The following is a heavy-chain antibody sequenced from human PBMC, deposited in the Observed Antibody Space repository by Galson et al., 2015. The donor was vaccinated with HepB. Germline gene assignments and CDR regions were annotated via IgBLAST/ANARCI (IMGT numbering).Heavy chain of an antibody. CDR1: GYTLTELS. D-gene: IGHD7-27*01. CDR3: ATSRPGADYYYYGMDV. J-gene: IGHJ6*02. Sequence: SVKVSCKVSGYTLTELSMHWVRQAPGKGLEWMGGFDPEDGETIYAQKFQGRVTMTEDTSTDTAYMELSSLRSEDTAVYYRATSRPGADYYYYGMDVWGQGTTVTVSS. CDR2: FDPEDGET. V-gene: IGHV1-24*01.